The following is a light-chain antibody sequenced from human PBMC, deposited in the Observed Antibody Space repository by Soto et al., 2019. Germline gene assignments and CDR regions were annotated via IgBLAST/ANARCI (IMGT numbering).Light chain of an antibody. J-gene: IGLJ2*01. CDR1: SSDVGGYVY. Sequence: QSALTQPPSASGSPGQSVTISCTGTSSDVGGYVYVSWYQQYPGKAPKLMIFEVNKRASGVPDRFSGSKSGNTASLTVSVLQAEDEADYDCSSYAGINTDVIFGGGTKHTVL. CDR2: EVN. V-gene: IGLV2-8*01. CDR3: SSYAGINTDVI.